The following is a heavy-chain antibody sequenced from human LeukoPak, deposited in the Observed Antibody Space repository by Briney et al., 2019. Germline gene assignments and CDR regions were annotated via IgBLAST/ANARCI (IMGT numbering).Heavy chain of an antibody. CDR3: ARDNPGRLNAFDI. CDR1: GFTFSNYA. CDR2: ISSSSSYI. D-gene: IGHD1-14*01. J-gene: IGHJ3*02. Sequence: GGSLRLSCAASGFTFSNYAMSWVRQAPGKGLEWVSSISSSSSYIYYADSVKGRFTISRDNAKNSLYLQMNSLRAEDTAVYYCARDNPGRLNAFDIWGQGTMVTVSS. V-gene: IGHV3-21*01.